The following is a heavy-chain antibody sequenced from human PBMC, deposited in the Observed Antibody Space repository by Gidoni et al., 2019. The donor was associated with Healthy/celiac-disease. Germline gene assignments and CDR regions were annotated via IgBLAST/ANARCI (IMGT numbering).Heavy chain of an antibody. V-gene: IGHV3-23*01. J-gene: IGHJ6*02. D-gene: IGHD3-3*01. CDR3: ARRLLEWLHYGMDV. CDR1: GFTFSSYA. Sequence: EVQLLESGGGLVQPGGSLRLSCAASGFTFSSYAMSWVRQAPGKGLGWVAAISGSGGSTYYADSVKGRFTISRDNSKNTLYLQMNSLRAEDTAVYYCARRLLEWLHYGMDVWGQGTTVTVSS. CDR2: ISGSGGST.